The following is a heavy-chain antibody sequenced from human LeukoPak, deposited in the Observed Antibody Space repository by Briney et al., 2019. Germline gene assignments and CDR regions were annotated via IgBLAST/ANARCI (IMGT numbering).Heavy chain of an antibody. CDR1: GFTFSSYG. CDR3: AKDTYALRYYYDSSGYYYDALYY. D-gene: IGHD3-22*01. V-gene: IGHV3-30*18. CDR2: ISYDGSDK. Sequence: GGSLRLSCAASGFTFSSYGMHWVRQAPGKGLEWVAVISYDGSDKYYADSVKGRFTISRDNSKNTLYLQMNSLRAEDTAVYYCAKDTYALRYYYDSSGYYYDALYYWGQGTLVTVSS. J-gene: IGHJ4*02.